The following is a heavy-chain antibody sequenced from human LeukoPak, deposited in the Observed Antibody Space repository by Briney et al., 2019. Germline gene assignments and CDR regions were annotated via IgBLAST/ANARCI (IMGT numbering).Heavy chain of an antibody. Sequence: GGSLRLSCAASGFTFSSYAMHWVRQAPGKGLEWVAVISYDGSNKYYADSVKGRFTISRDNSKNTLYLQMNSLRAEDTAVYYCARDSLPYSSGWYNWFDPWGQGTLVTVSS. CDR1: GFTFSSYA. J-gene: IGHJ5*02. CDR3: ARDSLPYSSGWYNWFDP. D-gene: IGHD6-19*01. CDR2: ISYDGSNK. V-gene: IGHV3-30-3*01.